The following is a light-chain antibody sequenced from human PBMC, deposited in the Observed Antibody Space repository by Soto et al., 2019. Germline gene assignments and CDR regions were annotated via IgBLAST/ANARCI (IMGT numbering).Light chain of an antibody. J-gene: IGKJ4*01. V-gene: IGKV2-30*01. CDR2: KVS. Sequence: DVVMTQSPLSLPVTLGQPASISCRSSQSLVYSDGNTYLNWFQQRPGQSPRRLICKVSNRDSGVPDRFSGSGSGTDSTLKISRVEAEDVGVYYCMQGTHALTFGGGTKVEIK. CDR3: MQGTHALT. CDR1: QSLVYSDGNTY.